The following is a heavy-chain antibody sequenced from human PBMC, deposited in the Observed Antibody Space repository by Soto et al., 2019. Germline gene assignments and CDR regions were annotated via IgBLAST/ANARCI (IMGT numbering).Heavy chain of an antibody. J-gene: IGHJ6*02. CDR3: AVSSSSYYYYYNAMDV. V-gene: IGHV1-69*06. D-gene: IGHD6-6*01. Sequence: SVKVSCKASGGTFSSYAISWVRQAPGQGLEWMGGIIPIFGTANYAQKFQGRVTITADKSTSTAYMELSSLRSEDTAVYYCAVSSSSYYYYYNAMDVWGQGTTVTVSS. CDR2: IIPIFGTA. CDR1: GGTFSSYA.